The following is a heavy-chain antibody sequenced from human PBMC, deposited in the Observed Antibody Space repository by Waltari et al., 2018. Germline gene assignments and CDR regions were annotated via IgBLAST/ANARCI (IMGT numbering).Heavy chain of an antibody. D-gene: IGHD6-19*01. Sequence: QVQLVQSGAEVQKPGASVKVSCKVSGYTLTELSMHWVRQAPGKGLEWMGGFDPEDGETIYAQKFQGRVTMTEDTSTDTAYMELSSLRSEDTAVYYCATEEFGVQSWLAPHVFDIWGQGTMVTVSS. CDR2: FDPEDGET. V-gene: IGHV1-24*01. CDR1: GYTLTELS. J-gene: IGHJ3*02. CDR3: ATEEFGVQSWLAPHVFDI.